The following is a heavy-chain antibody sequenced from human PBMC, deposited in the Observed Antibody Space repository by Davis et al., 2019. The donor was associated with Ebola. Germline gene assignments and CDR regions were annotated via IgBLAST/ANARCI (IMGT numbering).Heavy chain of an antibody. V-gene: IGHV4-61*01. CDR1: GCSVSSGSYY. Sequence: MPSETLSLTCTVSGCSVSSGSYYWSWIRQPPGKGLEWIGYIYYSGSTNYNPSLKSRVTISVDTSKNQFSLKLSSVTAADTAVYYCARDRHVYYYGMDVWGQGTTVTVSS. J-gene: IGHJ6*02. CDR3: ARDRHVYYYGMDV. CDR2: IYYSGST.